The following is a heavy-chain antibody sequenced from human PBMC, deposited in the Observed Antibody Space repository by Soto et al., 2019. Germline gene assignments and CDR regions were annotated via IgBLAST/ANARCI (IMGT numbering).Heavy chain of an antibody. CDR2: IYYSGST. Sequence: QLQLQESGPGLVKPSETLSLTCTVSGGSISSSSYYRGWIRQPPGKGLEWIGSIYYSGSTYYNPSLKSRVTISVDTSKNQFSLKLSSVTAADTAVYYCARGYRLNWFDPWGQGTLVTVSS. J-gene: IGHJ5*02. CDR3: ARGYRLNWFDP. V-gene: IGHV4-39*01. CDR1: GGSISSSSYY. D-gene: IGHD4-4*01.